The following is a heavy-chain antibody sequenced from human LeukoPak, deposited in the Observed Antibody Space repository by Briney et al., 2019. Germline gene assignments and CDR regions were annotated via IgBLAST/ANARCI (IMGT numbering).Heavy chain of an antibody. V-gene: IGHV3-7*04. CDR3: ARAVSGTYYAWFDP. D-gene: IGHD1-26*01. CDR2: INQDGSEK. CDR1: GFTFTSYW. J-gene: IGHJ5*02. Sequence: GGSLRLSCAASGFTFTSYWMSWVRQAPGKGLEWVANINQDGSEKYYVDSVKGRFTISRDNAKNSLYLQMNSLRAEDTALYYCARAVSGTYYAWFDPWGQGTLVTAYS.